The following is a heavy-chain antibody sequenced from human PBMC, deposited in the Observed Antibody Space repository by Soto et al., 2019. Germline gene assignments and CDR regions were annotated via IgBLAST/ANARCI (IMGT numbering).Heavy chain of an antibody. D-gene: IGHD6-19*01. V-gene: IGHV1-69*02. Sequence: ASVKVSCKASGGTFSSYTISWVRQAPGQGLEWMGRIIPILGIANYAQKFQGRVTITADKSTSTAYMELSSLRSEDTAVYYCARMQQWLVGDDVDFQHWGQGTLVTVSS. J-gene: IGHJ1*01. CDR3: ARMQQWLVGDDVDFQH. CDR2: IIPILGIA. CDR1: GGTFSSYT.